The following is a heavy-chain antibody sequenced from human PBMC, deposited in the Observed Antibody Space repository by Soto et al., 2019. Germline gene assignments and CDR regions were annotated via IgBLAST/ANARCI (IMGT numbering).Heavy chain of an antibody. CDR1: GITFTTYG. V-gene: IGHV3-30*18. CDR2: VSYDGSHK. D-gene: IGHD6-6*01. Sequence: QVQLVQSGGGVIQPGKSMRLSCAASGITFTTYGMHWVRQTPGKGLEWVAVVSYDGSHKYYADSVKGRFTISRDDSKNTLYLQMNSLRVEDTAVYYCAKEMYPRTVLDSSSPWGVYWGLGTLVTVSS. J-gene: IGHJ4*02. CDR3: AKEMYPRTVLDSSSPWGVY.